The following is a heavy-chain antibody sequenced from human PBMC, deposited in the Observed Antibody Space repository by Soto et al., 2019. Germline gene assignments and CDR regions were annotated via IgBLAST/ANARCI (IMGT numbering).Heavy chain of an antibody. D-gene: IGHD6-19*01. V-gene: IGHV3-48*02. CDR1: GFTFSSYS. J-gene: IGHJ6*02. CDR3: ARIMAVAGKTLSLALTPASYGMDV. CDR2: ISSSSSTI. Sequence: EVQLVESGGGLVQPGGSLRLSCAASGFTFSSYSMNWVRQAPGKGLEWVSYISSSSSTIYYADSVKGRFTISRDNAKNSLYLQMNSLRDEDTAVYYCARIMAVAGKTLSLALTPASYGMDVWGQGTTVTVSS.